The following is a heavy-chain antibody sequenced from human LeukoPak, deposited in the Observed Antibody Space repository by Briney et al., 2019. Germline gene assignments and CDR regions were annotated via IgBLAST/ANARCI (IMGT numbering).Heavy chain of an antibody. CDR3: AREFRKGLDWFDP. J-gene: IGHJ5*02. CDR2: IFYSGST. CDR1: SGSISTSNYY. Sequence: SETLSLTCTVSSGSISTSNYYWSWVRQPPGKALEWIGNIFYSGSTYYSPSLKSRVTISLDTSKNHFSLNLSSVTAADTAVYYCAREFRKGLDWFDPWGQGTLVTVSS. V-gene: IGHV4-39*02.